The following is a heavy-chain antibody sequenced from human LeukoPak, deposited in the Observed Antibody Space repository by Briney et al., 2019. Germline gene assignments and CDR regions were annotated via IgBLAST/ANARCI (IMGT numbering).Heavy chain of an antibody. J-gene: IGHJ4*02. CDR3: AREVGGSWLRYFDY. CDR1: GFTFSSYW. Sequence: AGSLRLSCAASGFTFSSYWMHWVRQAPGKGLVWVSRINSDGSSTSYADSVKGRFTISRDNAKNTLYLQMNSLRAEDTAVYYCAREVGGSWLRYFDYWGQGTLVTVSS. CDR2: INSDGSST. V-gene: IGHV3-74*01. D-gene: IGHD1-26*01.